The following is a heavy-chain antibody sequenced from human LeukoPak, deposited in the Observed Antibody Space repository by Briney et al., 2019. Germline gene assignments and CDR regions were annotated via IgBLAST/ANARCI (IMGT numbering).Heavy chain of an antibody. CDR2: ISSSSSYI. D-gene: IGHD1-26*01. CDR3: VRLGGNDSDY. CDR1: GFTFSSYS. V-gene: IGHV3-21*01. Sequence: PGGSLRLSCAASGFTFSSYSMNWVRQAPGKGLEWVSSISSSSSYIYYADSVKGRFTISRDNSKNTLYLQMSSLRVEDTAVYYCVRLGGNDSDYWGQGTLVTVSS. J-gene: IGHJ4*02.